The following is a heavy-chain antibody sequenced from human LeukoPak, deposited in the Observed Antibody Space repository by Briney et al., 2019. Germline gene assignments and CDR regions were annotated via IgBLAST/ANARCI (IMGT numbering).Heavy chain of an antibody. D-gene: IGHD4-11*01. J-gene: IGHJ6*03. CDR3: AKVYSNRYYYYYYMDV. CDR1: GFTFSSYF. CDR2: IRGSGGST. Sequence: GGSLRLSCAASGFTFSSYFMSWVRQAPGKGLEWVSAIRGSGGSTYYADSAKGRFTISRDNSKNTLYLQMNSLRAEDTAVYYCAKVYSNRYYYYYYMDVWGKGTTVTVSS. V-gene: IGHV3-23*01.